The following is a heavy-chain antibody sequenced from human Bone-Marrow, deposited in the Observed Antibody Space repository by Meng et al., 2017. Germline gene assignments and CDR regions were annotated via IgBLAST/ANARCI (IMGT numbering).Heavy chain of an antibody. V-gene: IGHV4-39*01. D-gene: IGHD3-3*01. CDR2: IYYSGST. Sequence: QLQLQESGPGLVKPSETLSLTCTVSRGSISSSSYYWGWIRQPPGKGLEWIGSIYYSGSTYYNPSLKSRVTISVDTSKNQFSLKLSSVTAADTAVYYCARQGFLEWLLYRGNWFDPWGQGTLVTVSS. CDR1: RGSISSSSYY. CDR3: ARQGFLEWLLYRGNWFDP. J-gene: IGHJ5*02.